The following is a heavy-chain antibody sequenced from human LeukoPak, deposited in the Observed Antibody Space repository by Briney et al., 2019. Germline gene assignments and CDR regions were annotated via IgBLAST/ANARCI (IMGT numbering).Heavy chain of an antibody. D-gene: IGHD6-13*01. CDR2: INTNTGNP. J-gene: IGHJ6*03. CDR1: GYTFTGYY. V-gene: IGHV7-4-1*02. CDR3: ARGGAPWSTAATLYDVDYYMDV. Sequence: GASVKVSCKASGYTFTGYYMQWVRQAPGQGLEWMGWINTNTGNPTYAQGFTGRFVFSLDTSVSTAYLQISSLKAEDTAVYYCARGGAPWSTAATLYDVDYYMDVWGKGTTVTVSS.